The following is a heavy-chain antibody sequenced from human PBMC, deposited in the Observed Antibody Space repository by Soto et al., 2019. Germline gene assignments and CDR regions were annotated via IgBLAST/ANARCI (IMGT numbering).Heavy chain of an antibody. D-gene: IGHD6-13*01. CDR3: ARGPPFIAALPSYFDY. V-gene: IGHV1-2*02. Sequence: QVQLVQSGAEVKKPGASVKVSCKASGYTFTGYYMHWVRQAPGQGLEWMGWINPNSGGTNYAQKFQGRVTMTRDTSISTAYRELSRLRSDDTAVYYCARGPPFIAALPSYFDYWGQGTLVTVSS. CDR2: INPNSGGT. J-gene: IGHJ4*02. CDR1: GYTFTGYY.